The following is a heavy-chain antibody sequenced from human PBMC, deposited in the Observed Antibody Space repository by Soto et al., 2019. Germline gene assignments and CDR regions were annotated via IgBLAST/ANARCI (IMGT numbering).Heavy chain of an antibody. J-gene: IGHJ5*02. CDR3: ARSPTPNWFDP. Sequence: LSGAAAESVYRGDSRNMDSQAPGKGLEWVSSISSSSSYIYYADSVKGRFTISRDNAKNSLYLQMNSLRAEDTAVYYCARSPTPNWFDPWGQGTLVTVSS. V-gene: IGHV3-21*01. CDR2: ISSSSSYI. CDR1: ESVYRGDS.